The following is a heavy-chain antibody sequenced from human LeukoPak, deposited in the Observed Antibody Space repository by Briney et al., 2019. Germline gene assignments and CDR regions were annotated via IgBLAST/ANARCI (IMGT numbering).Heavy chain of an antibody. CDR1: GYSISSGYY. J-gene: IGHJ4*02. V-gene: IGHV4-38-2*02. CDR2: IYHSGST. CDR3: AGIAAAGISPDY. D-gene: IGHD6-13*01. Sequence: PSETLSLTCTVSGYSISSGYYWGWIRQPPGKGLEWIGSIYHSGSTYYNPSLKSRVTISVDTSKNQFSLKLSSVTAADTAVYYCAGIAAAGISPDYWGQGTLVTVSS.